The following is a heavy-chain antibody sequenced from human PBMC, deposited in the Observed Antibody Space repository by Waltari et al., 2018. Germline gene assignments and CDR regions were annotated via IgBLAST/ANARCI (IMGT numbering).Heavy chain of an antibody. J-gene: IGHJ4*02. D-gene: IGHD2-15*01. Sequence: QLQLQESGPGLVKPSGTLSLTCAVSGDSVSNSYLWNWVRQAPGKGLEWIGQVHGSGRTNYNPSFVSRVTVARDTYNNQFSLRLTSATAADTAVYYCARDRGRGLYLDSWGPGTLVTVSP. CDR3: ARDRGRGLYLDS. CDR1: GDSVSNSYL. CDR2: VHGSGRT. V-gene: IGHV4-4*02.